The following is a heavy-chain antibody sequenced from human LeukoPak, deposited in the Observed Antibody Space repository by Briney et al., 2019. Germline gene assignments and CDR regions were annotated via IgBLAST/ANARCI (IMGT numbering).Heavy chain of an antibody. CDR3: ARGRYGSGSYSSDY. CDR2: MNPNSGNT. CDR1: GYTFTSYD. D-gene: IGHD3-10*01. V-gene: IGHV1-8*01. Sequence: ASVKVSCRASGYTFTSYDINWVRQATGQGLEWMGWMNPNSGNTGYAQKFQGRVTMTRNTSISTAYMELSSLRSEDTAVYYCARGRYGSGSYSSDYWGQGTLVTVSS. J-gene: IGHJ4*02.